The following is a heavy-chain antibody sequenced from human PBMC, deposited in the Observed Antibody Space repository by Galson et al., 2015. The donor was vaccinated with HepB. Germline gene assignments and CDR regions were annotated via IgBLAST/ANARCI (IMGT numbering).Heavy chain of an antibody. D-gene: IGHD3-10*01. V-gene: IGHV3-48*04. CDR2: ISGSGSTM. Sequence: SLRLSCAASGLTFSHHSMNWVRQAPGKGLEWVSYISGSGSTMYYTDSVKGRFTISRDNANKSLYLRVNSLRAEDTAVYYCARGDYYGSGNYEGDYWGQGTLVTVSS. CDR1: GLTFSHHS. CDR3: ARGDYYGSGNYEGDY. J-gene: IGHJ4*02.